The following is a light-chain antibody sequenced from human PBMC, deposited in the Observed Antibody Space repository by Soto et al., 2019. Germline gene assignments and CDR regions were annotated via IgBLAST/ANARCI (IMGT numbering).Light chain of an antibody. Sequence: EIVMTQSPATLSVSPGERATLSCRASQSVSSSLAWYQQKPGQAPRLLIYGASIRATGIPARFSGSGSGTEFTLTISSLQPEDFAVYYCQQYNNWPWGTFGQGTKVDIK. J-gene: IGKJ1*01. V-gene: IGKV3-15*01. CDR3: QQYNNWPWGT. CDR1: QSVSSS. CDR2: GAS.